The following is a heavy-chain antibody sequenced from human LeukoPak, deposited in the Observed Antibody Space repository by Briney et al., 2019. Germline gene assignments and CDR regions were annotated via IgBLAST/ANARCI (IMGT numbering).Heavy chain of an antibody. CDR1: GFTFSDYE. D-gene: IGHD1-26*01. J-gene: IGHJ4*02. CDR3: VRAELLGYFDY. CDR2: ISSAGSGSTT. Sequence: PEGSLRLSCAASGFTFSDYEMTWVRQAPGKGLEWVSYISSAGSGSTTYYADSVKGRFTISRDNAKNTLYLQMNSLRAEDTAVYYCVRAELLGYFDYWGQGTLVTVSS. V-gene: IGHV3-48*03.